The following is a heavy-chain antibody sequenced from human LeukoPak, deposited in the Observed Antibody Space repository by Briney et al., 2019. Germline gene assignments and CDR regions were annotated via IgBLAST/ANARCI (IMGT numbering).Heavy chain of an antibody. CDR2: LSWNGGDT. Sequence: SGGSLRLSCAASGFTFNQYGMSWVRQAPGKGLEWVSSLSWNGGDTRYADSVKDRFTISRDNAKKSLYLQMDSLRAEDTALYYCARRGYPYYYYMDVWGTGITVTVSS. D-gene: IGHD3-16*02. V-gene: IGHV3-20*04. J-gene: IGHJ6*03. CDR3: ARRGYPYYYYMDV. CDR1: GFTFNQYG.